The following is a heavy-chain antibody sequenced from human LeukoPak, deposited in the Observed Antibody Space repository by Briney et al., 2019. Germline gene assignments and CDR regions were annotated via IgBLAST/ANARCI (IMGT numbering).Heavy chain of an antibody. CDR1: GFTFDDYA. D-gene: IGHD3-22*01. Sequence: PGGSLRLSCAASGFTFDDYAMHWVRQAPGKGLEWVSLISGDGGSTYYADSVQGRFTISRDSSRNTLYLQMNSLRAEDTAVYYCAKDGTGGYYYLDYWGQGTLVTVSS. V-gene: IGHV3-43*02. CDR2: ISGDGGST. CDR3: AKDGTGGYYYLDY. J-gene: IGHJ4*02.